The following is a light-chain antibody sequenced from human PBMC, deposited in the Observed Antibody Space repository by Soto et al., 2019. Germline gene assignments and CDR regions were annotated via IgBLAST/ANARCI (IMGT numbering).Light chain of an antibody. V-gene: IGKV3-11*01. CDR2: GAS. Sequence: EIVMTQYPDTLSVSPGETVTLPCRASQSVRTNLAWYQHKPGQSPRLLIYGASNRATGFPARFSGSGSGTDFALTISSLEPEDFTVYYCQQRNNWPPEITFGQGTRLDIK. CDR3: QQRNNWPPEIT. J-gene: IGKJ5*01. CDR1: QSVRTN.